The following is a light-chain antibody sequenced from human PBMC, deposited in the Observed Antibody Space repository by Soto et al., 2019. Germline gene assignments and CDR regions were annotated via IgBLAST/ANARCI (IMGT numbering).Light chain of an antibody. Sequence: EIVLTQSPGTLSLSPGERATLSCRASQSVSNTYLAWYQQKPGQAPRLLIYDASSRATGIPDRFSGSGSGTDFTLTISRLQPEDFAVYYCHQYGRSPGLFTFGPGTKVYIK. J-gene: IGKJ3*01. CDR2: DAS. CDR1: QSVSNTY. V-gene: IGKV3-20*01. CDR3: HQYGRSPGLFT.